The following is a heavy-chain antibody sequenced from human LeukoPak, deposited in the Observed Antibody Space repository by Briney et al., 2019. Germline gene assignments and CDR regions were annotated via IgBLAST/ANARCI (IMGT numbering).Heavy chain of an antibody. CDR3: ARGSRPGYGSGSYWFDP. CDR1: GGSFSSYY. J-gene: IGHJ5*02. V-gene: IGHV4-59*01. D-gene: IGHD3-10*01. CDR2: IYYSGST. Sequence: SETLSLTCAVYGGSFSSYYWSWIRQPPGKGLEWIGYIYYSGSTNYNPSLKSRVTISVDTSKNQFSLKLSSVTAADTAVYYCARGSRPGYGSGSYWFDPWGQGTLVTVSS.